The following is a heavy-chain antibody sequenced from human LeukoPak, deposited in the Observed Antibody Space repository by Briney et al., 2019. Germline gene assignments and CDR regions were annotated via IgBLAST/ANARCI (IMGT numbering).Heavy chain of an antibody. J-gene: IGHJ6*02. CDR1: GFTFSSYS. Sequence: GGSLRLSCAASGFTFSSYSMNWVRQAPGKGLEWVSSISSSSSYIYYADSVKGRFTISRDNAKNSLYLQMNSLRAEDTAVYYCASDLLKTYSSSPQWGQGTTVTVSS. CDR2: ISSSSSYI. V-gene: IGHV3-21*01. D-gene: IGHD6-6*01. CDR3: ASDLLKTYSSSPQ.